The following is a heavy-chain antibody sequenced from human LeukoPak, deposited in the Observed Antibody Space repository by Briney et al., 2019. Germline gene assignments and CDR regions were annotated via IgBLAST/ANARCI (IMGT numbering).Heavy chain of an antibody. J-gene: IGHJ6*02. D-gene: IGHD5-24*01. CDR1: GFIFTSYP. V-gene: IGHV3-64D*06. CDR3: VRGWRNMDV. CDR2: VNNNGGTT. Sequence: GGSLRLSCSASGFIFTSYPMHWVRQAPGKGLEYVAVVNNNGGTTYYADSVKGRFTISRDNSKNTLYLQMSSLRPEDTAVYYCVRGWRNMDVWGQGATVTVSS.